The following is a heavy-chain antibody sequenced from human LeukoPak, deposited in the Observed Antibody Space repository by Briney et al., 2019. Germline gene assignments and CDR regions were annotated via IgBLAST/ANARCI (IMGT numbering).Heavy chain of an antibody. D-gene: IGHD3-9*01. J-gene: IGHJ4*02. V-gene: IGHV1-3*01. CDR2: INAGNGNT. CDR3: ARDVRVRYFDWLFVY. CDR1: GYTFTSYA. Sequence: ASVKVSCKASGYTFTSYAMHWVRQAPGQRLEWMGWINAGNGNTKYSQKFQGRVTITRDTSASTAYMELSSPRSEDTAVYYCARDVRVRYFDWLFVYWGQGTLVTVSS.